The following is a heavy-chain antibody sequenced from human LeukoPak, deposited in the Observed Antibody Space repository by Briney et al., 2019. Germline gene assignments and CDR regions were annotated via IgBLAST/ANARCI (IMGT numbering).Heavy chain of an antibody. V-gene: IGHV3-7*01. CDR3: ARDSNPRGGYDAFDF. J-gene: IGHJ3*01. CDR2: IKGDESKK. CDR1: GFTFSGYW. Sequence: GGSLRLSCAASGFTFSGYWMTWVRQAPGKGLEWVANIKGDESKKYYVDSVKGRFTISRDNAKNSLYLQMNSLRAEDTAVYYCARDSNPRGGYDAFDFWGPGTLVTVSS. D-gene: IGHD3-10*01.